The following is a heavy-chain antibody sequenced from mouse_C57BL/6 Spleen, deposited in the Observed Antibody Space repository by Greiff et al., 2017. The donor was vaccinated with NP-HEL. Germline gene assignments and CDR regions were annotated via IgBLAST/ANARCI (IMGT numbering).Heavy chain of an antibody. CDR3: ARHGYYGSSYGYFDV. V-gene: IGHV5-15*01. J-gene: IGHJ1*03. CDR1: GFTFSDYG. Sequence: EVKLQESGGGLVQPGGSLKLSCAASGFTFSDYGMAWVRQAPRKGPEWVAFISNLAYSIYYADTVTGRFTISRENAKNTLYLEMSSLRSEDTAMYYCARHGYYGSSYGYFDVWGTGTTVTVSS. CDR2: ISNLAYSI. D-gene: IGHD1-1*01.